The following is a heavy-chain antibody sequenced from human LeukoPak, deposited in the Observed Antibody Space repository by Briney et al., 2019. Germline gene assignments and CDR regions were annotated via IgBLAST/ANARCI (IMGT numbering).Heavy chain of an antibody. CDR1: GITFSNYS. V-gene: IGHV3-48*01. CDR3: TRGSGYSYGYRPPFYYYMDV. D-gene: IGHD5-18*01. CDR2: ISSSGRTI. J-gene: IGHJ6*03. Sequence: GGSLRLSCAPSGITFSNYSMNWVRQAPGEGLEWVSYISSSGRTIYYADSVKGRFTISRDNAKNSLYLQMNSLRAEDTAVYYCTRGSGYSYGYRPPFYYYMDVWGKGTTVTVSS.